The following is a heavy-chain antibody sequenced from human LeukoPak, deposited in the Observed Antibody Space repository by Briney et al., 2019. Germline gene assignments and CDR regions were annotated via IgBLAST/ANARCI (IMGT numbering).Heavy chain of an antibody. D-gene: IGHD5-18*01. CDR3: AKALGYSYPTFVDY. V-gene: IGHV3-23*01. CDR1: VFTFSSYA. CDR2: ISGSGGST. J-gene: IGHJ4*02. Sequence: PGGSLRLSCAASVFTFSSYAMSSVRQAPGKGLEWVSAISGSGGSTYYADSVKGRFTISRDNSKNTLYLQMNSLRAEDTAVYYCAKALGYSYPTFVDYWGQGTLVTVSS.